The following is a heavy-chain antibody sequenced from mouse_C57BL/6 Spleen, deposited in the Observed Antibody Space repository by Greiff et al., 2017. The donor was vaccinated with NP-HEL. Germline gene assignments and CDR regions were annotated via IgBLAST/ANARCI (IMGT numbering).Heavy chain of an antibody. CDR3: ARTADYDVYAMDY. Sequence: VQLQQSGPELVKPGASVKLSCKASGYTFTSYDINWVKQRPGQGLEWIGWIYPRDGSTKYNEKFKGKATLTVDTSSSTAYMELHSLTSEDSAVYFCARTADYDVYAMDYWGQGTSVTVSS. CDR1: GYTFTSYD. V-gene: IGHV1-85*01. D-gene: IGHD2-4*01. J-gene: IGHJ4*01. CDR2: IYPRDGST.